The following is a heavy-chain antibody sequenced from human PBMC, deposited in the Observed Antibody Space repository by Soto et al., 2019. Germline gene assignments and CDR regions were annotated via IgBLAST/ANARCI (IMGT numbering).Heavy chain of an antibody. J-gene: IGHJ6*02. Sequence: QVQLVQSGAEVKKPGSSVKVSCKASGGTFSSYAISWVRQAPGQGLEWMGGFIPIFGTANYEQKFQGRVTIDADESTSTAYMELSSLRSEDTAVYYCARELRQLVDYYGMDVWGQGTTVTVSS. V-gene: IGHV1-69*01. D-gene: IGHD6-6*01. CDR2: FIPIFGTA. CDR3: ARELRQLVDYYGMDV. CDR1: GGTFSSYA.